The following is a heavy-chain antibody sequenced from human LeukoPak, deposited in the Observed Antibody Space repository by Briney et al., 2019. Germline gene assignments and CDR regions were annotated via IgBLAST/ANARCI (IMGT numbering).Heavy chain of an antibody. Sequence: GGSLRLSCAASGFTFSSYGMHWVRQAPGKGLEWVAVIWYDGSNKYYADSVKGRFTISRDNSKNTLYLQMNSLRSDDTAVYYCARDVGEGYCSGGSCSDYWGQGTLVTVSS. J-gene: IGHJ4*02. D-gene: IGHD2-15*01. CDR1: GFTFSSYG. V-gene: IGHV3-33*01. CDR2: IWYDGSNK. CDR3: ARDVGEGYCSGGSCSDY.